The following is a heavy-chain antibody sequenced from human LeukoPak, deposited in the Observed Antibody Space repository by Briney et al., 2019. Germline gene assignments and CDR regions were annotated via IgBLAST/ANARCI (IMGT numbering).Heavy chain of an antibody. CDR2: INYSGVST. V-gene: IGHV3-23*01. CDR1: GFTFSNHD. D-gene: IGHD7-27*01. Sequence: GGTLRLSCAASGFTFSNHDMTWIRQAPGKGLEWVSVINYSGVSTNYADSVKGRFTISRDNSKNTVYLQMNSLRVEDTAVYYCAKDQNWEGGYWGQGTLVTVSS. J-gene: IGHJ4*02. CDR3: AKDQNWEGGY.